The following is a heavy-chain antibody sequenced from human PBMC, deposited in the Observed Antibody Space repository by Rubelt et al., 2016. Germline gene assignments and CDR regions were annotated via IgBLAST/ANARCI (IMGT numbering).Heavy chain of an antibody. J-gene: IGHJ4*02. CDR2: IYYSGST. D-gene: IGHD5-18*01. V-gene: IGHV4-59*12. CDR3: ASLKQLYYFDY. CDR1: GGSISDYY. Sequence: QVQLQESGPGLVKPSETLSLTCTVSGGSISDYYCNWIRQPPGKGLEWIGYIYYSGSTYYNPSLKSRITISVDTSKNQFSLKLSSVTAADTAVYYCASLKQLYYFDYWGQGTLVTVSS.